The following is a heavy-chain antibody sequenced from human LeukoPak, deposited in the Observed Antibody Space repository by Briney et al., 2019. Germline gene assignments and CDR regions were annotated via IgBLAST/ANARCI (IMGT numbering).Heavy chain of an antibody. Sequence: PGGSLRLSCAASGFTFSNAYMNWVRQAPGKGLEWVATIKFDGTEKQYVDSVKGRFSISRDNAEKSLFLQMQSLRPEDTAVYYCARGGHYSGPFDFWGQGTLVTVSS. J-gene: IGHJ4*02. V-gene: IGHV3-7*01. CDR1: GFTFSNAY. D-gene: IGHD2-15*01. CDR2: IKFDGTEK. CDR3: ARGGHYSGPFDF.